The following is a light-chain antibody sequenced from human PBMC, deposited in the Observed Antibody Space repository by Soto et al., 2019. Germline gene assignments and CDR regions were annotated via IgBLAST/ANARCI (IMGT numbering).Light chain of an antibody. J-gene: IGKJ4*01. Sequence: EIVLTQSPATLSVSPGERATLSCRASQSVGNNFAWYQQKPGQAPRLLIFAASTRATGVPARFRGSGSGTEFTLIISSLQSEDFGVYYCQQYGDWPLTFGGGAKVEIE. CDR3: QQYGDWPLT. V-gene: IGKV3-15*01. CDR2: AAS. CDR1: QSVGNN.